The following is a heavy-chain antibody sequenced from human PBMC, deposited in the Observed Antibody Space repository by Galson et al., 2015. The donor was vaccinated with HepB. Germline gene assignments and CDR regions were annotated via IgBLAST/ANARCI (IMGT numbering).Heavy chain of an antibody. Sequence: SLRLSCAASGFTFSSYAMHWVRQAPGKGLEWVAVISYDGSNKYYADSVKGRFTISRDNSKNTLYLQMNSLRAEDTAVYYCARVGEMANDYWGQGTLVTVSS. CDR1: GFTFSSYA. J-gene: IGHJ4*02. CDR3: ARVGEMANDY. CDR2: ISYDGSNK. V-gene: IGHV3-30*04. D-gene: IGHD3-10*01.